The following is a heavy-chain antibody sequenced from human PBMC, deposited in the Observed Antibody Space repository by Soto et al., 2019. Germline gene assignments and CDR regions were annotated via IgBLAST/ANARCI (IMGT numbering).Heavy chain of an antibody. J-gene: IGHJ5*01. CDR1: GFTFTGHY. V-gene: IGHV1-2*02. CDR2: INPNSGGT. CDR3: TRAYGAETFDF. Sequence: ASVKVSCKASGFTFTGHYIHWVRQAPGQGLEWMGWINPNSGGTSYAQKFQGRLTMTTDTSITTAYMELSRLSSDDTAFYYCTRAYGAETFDFWGQGTRVTVSS. D-gene: IGHD3-10*01.